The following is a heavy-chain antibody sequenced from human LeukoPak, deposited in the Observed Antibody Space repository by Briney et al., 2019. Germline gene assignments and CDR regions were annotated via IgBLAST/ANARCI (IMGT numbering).Heavy chain of an antibody. J-gene: IGHJ5*02. CDR3: ARDGLDCSSTSCYGVPWFDP. CDR2: ISSSSSTI. Sequence: GRSLRLSCAASGFTFSSYGMHWVRQAPGKGLEWVSYISSSSSTIYYADSVKGRFTISRDNAKNSLYLQMNSLRAEDTAVYYCARDGLDCSSTSCYGVPWFDPWGQGTLVTVSS. V-gene: IGHV3-48*04. D-gene: IGHD2-2*01. CDR1: GFTFSSYG.